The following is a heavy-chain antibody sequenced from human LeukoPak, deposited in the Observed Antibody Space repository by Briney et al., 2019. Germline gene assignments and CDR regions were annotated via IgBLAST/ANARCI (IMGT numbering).Heavy chain of an antibody. J-gene: IGHJ4*02. Sequence: SETLSLTCTVSGGSISSHYWSWIRQPAGKGLEYIGRIHTSGITNYNPSLKSRVTMSGDTSKNQFSLKLSSVTDADTAVYYCARDLGSNYVYFDYWGQGSLVTVSS. CDR1: GGSISSHY. CDR3: ARDLGSNYVYFDY. D-gene: IGHD1-26*01. CDR2: IHTSGIT. V-gene: IGHV4-4*07.